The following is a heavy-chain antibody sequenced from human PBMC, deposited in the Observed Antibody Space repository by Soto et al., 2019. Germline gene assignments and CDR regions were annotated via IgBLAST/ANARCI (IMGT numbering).Heavy chain of an antibody. CDR3: ARAGLTIIFDY. D-gene: IGHD3-9*01. Sequence: VGSLRLSCAASGFTFSSYSMNWVRQAPGKGLEWVSSISSSSSYIYYADSVKGRFTISRDNAKNSLYLQMNSLRAEDTAVYYCARAGLTIIFDYWGQGTLVTVSS. CDR2: ISSSSSYI. J-gene: IGHJ4*02. V-gene: IGHV3-21*01. CDR1: GFTFSSYS.